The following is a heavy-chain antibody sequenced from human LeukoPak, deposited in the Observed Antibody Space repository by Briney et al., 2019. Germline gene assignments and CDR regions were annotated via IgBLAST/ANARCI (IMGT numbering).Heavy chain of an antibody. CDR1: GFAFRSYA. J-gene: IGHJ3*02. CDR2: IWYDESNK. V-gene: IGHV3-33*01. Sequence: GGSLRLSCAASGFAFRSYAMHWVRQAPGEGLGWVAIIWYDESNKYYADSVKGRFTISRDNSKNTLYLQMNSLRAEDTAVYYCARDKSYAFDIWGQGTMVTVSS. CDR3: ARDKSYAFDI.